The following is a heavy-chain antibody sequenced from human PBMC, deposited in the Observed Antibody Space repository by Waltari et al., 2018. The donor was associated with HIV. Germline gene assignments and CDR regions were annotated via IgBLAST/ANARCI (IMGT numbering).Heavy chain of an antibody. CDR3: ARKAGEQWQTNNWFDP. CDR1: GGSISSYY. D-gene: IGHD6-19*01. Sequence: QVQLQESGPGLVKPSETLSLTCTVSGGSISSYYWTWIRQPPGKGLGWIGYIYYSGSTNYNPSLKSRVTISVDTSKNQFSLKLSSVTAADTAVYYCARKAGEQWQTNNWFDPWGQGTLVTVSS. V-gene: IGHV4-59*01. CDR2: IYYSGST. J-gene: IGHJ5*02.